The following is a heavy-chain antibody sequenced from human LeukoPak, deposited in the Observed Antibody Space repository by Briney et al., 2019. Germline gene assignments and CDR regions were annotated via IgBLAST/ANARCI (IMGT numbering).Heavy chain of an antibody. J-gene: IGHJ5*02. CDR3: AKDSRTKLNWFDP. D-gene: IGHD1/OR15-1a*01. Sequence: GGSLRLSCAASGFTFAGYAMSWVRQASGKGLEWVSLISASGGTTDYADSVKGRFTISRDNSKDTLYLQMNSLRAEDTAVYYCAKDSRTKLNWFDPWGQGTLVTVSS. V-gene: IGHV3-23*01. CDR2: ISASGGTT. CDR1: GFTFAGYA.